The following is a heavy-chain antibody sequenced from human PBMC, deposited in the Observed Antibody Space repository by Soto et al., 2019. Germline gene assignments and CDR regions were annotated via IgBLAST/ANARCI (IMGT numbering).Heavy chain of an antibody. J-gene: IGHJ6*02. CDR3: AKSFSDYHNYPYYYYGMKV. D-gene: IGHD4-4*01. V-gene: IGHV3-11*06. CDR2: ISGSSSHT. CDR1: EFTFIDFY. Sequence: GGSLRLSCVASEFTFIDFYMSWIRQAPGKGLEWVSCISGSSSHTNYADSVKGRFTISRDNGRNSLYLQMNSLRAEDTAVYYCAKSFSDYHNYPYYYYGMKVWGQGTTVTVS.